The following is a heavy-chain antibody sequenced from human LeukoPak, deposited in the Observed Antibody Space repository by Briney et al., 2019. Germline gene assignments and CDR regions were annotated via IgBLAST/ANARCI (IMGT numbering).Heavy chain of an antibody. J-gene: IGHJ4*02. Sequence: QPGGSLRLSCAASGFTVSTNYMNWVRRAPGKGLEWVSAMYSDGRTYYADSVKGRFTISRDRSKNTLYLQMNSLRAEDTAVYFCARDASGGGIMDYWGQGTPVTVSS. CDR2: MYSDGRT. D-gene: IGHD3-16*01. CDR1: GFTVSTNY. V-gene: IGHV3-53*01. CDR3: ARDASGGGIMDY.